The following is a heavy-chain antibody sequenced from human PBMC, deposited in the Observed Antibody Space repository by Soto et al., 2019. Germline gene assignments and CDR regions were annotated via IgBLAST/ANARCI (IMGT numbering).Heavy chain of an antibody. CDR1: GDSVSSNSAA. D-gene: IGHD2-15*01. Sequence: SQTLSLTCAISGDSVSSNSAAWNWIRQSPSRGLEWLGRTYYRSKWYNDYAVSVKSRITINPDTSKNQFSLQLNSVTPEDTAVYYCARVFTGYCSSGSCYYYYGMDVWGQGTTVTVS. CDR2: TYYRSKWYN. V-gene: IGHV6-1*01. J-gene: IGHJ6*02. CDR3: ARVFTGYCSSGSCYYYYGMDV.